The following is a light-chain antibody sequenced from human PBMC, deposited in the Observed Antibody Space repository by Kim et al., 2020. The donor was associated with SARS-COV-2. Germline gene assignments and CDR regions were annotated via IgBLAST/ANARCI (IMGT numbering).Light chain of an antibody. Sequence: PGRPLTRTGGPGSGPVTGGHWPYWVQQNPGNAPRTLIFDTTNEPSGTPARFSGSLLGGKAALTLSGAQPEEEADYYCLLYYSGPRVFGGGTQLTVL. V-gene: IGLV7-46*01. CDR2: DTT. CDR3: LLYYSGPRV. J-gene: IGLJ3*02. CDR1: SGPVTGGHW.